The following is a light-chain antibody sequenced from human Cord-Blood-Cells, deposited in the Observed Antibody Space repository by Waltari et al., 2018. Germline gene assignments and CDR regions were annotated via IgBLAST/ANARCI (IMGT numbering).Light chain of an antibody. CDR1: QGISSW. CDR2: AAS. Sequence: DIKMTPSPSSASASVGDRGTITCRASQGISSWLAWSQQKPGKAPKLLIYAASSLQSGGPPRFSGSGSGTEFTLTISSRQPEDFSTYYCQQANSFPWTFGQGTKVEIK. J-gene: IGKJ1*01. V-gene: IGKV1-12*02. CDR3: QQANSFPWT.